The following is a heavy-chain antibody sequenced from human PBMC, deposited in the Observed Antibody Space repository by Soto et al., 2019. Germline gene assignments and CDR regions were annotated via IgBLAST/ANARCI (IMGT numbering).Heavy chain of an antibody. J-gene: IGHJ6*02. Sequence: QVQLQESGPGLVKPSQTLSLTCTVSGGSISSGGYYWSWIRQHPGKGLEWIGYIYYSGSTYYNPSLKSRVTISVGTSKNQFSLKLSSVSAADTAVYYCARGDYYGSGSYPTYYGMDVWGQGTTVTVSS. CDR1: GGSISSGGYY. CDR3: ARGDYYGSGSYPTYYGMDV. V-gene: IGHV4-31*03. D-gene: IGHD3-10*01. CDR2: IYYSGST.